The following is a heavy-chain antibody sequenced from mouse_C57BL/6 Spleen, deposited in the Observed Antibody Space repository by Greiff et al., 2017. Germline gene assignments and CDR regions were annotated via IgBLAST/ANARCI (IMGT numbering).Heavy chain of an antibody. J-gene: IGHJ4*01. CDR3: ARSEPDYYAMDY. V-gene: IGHV1-53*01. Sequence: VQLQQPGTELVKPGASVKLSCKASGYTFTSYWMHWVKQRPGQGLEWIGNINPSNGGTNYNEKFKSKATLTVDKSSSTAYMQLSSLTSEDSAVXYCARSEPDYYAMDYWGQGTSVTVSS. CDR2: INPSNGGT. CDR1: GYTFTSYW.